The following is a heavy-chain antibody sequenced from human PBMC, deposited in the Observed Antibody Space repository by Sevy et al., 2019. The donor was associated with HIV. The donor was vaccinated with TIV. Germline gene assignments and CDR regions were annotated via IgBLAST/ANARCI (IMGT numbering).Heavy chain of an antibody. Sequence: GESLKISCQTSGYSFTKYWIGWVRQMPGKGLEWMGIIYPGDSQTRYSPSFQGQVTISADKSISTAYLQWSSLKASDTAVYYCATSTGVTGTVHYYDHWGQGTPVTVSS. CDR1: GYSFTKYW. V-gene: IGHV5-51*01. CDR3: ATSTGVTGTVHYYDH. D-gene: IGHD2-21*02. J-gene: IGHJ4*02. CDR2: IYPGDSQT.